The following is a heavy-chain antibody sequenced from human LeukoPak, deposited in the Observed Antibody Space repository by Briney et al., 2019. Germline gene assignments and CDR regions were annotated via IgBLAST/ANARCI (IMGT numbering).Heavy chain of an antibody. J-gene: IGHJ4*02. CDR2: IYPGDSDT. CDR1: GYSFTSYW. D-gene: IGHD3-10*01. CDR3: ARSRHGSGSYYMVGIRGYFDY. Sequence: GESLKISCKGSGYSFTSYWIGWVRQMPGKGLEWMGIIYPGDSDTRYSPSFQGQVTISADKSISTAYLQWSSLKASDTAMYYCARSRHGSGSYYMVGIRGYFDYWGQGTLVTVSS. V-gene: IGHV5-51*01.